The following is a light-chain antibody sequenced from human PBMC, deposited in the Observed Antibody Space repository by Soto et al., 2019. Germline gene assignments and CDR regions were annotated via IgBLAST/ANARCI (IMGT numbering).Light chain of an antibody. J-gene: IGKJ2*01. CDR1: QGVSSSY. V-gene: IGKV3-20*01. CDR2: GAS. Sequence: EIVLTQSPGTLSLSPGDRATLSCRASQGVSSSYLGWYQQKPGQAPRLLIYGASNRATGIPDRFSGSGSGRDFTPTISRLEPEDFGVYYCEQYGGSPYTFXPGTKV. CDR3: EQYGGSPYT.